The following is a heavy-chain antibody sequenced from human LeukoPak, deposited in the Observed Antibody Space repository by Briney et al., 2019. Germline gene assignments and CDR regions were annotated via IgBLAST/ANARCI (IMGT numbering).Heavy chain of an antibody. D-gene: IGHD5-18*01. J-gene: IGHJ4*02. CDR3: ARDGDKRGYSYGI. CDR2: IKQDGSEK. V-gene: IGHV3-7*01. CDR1: GFTFSSYW. Sequence: GGSLRLSCAASGFTFSSYWMSWVRQAPGKGLEWVANIKQDGSEKYYVDSVKGRFTISRDNAKNSLYLQMNSLRAEDTAVYYCARDGDKRGYSYGIWGQGTLDTVSS.